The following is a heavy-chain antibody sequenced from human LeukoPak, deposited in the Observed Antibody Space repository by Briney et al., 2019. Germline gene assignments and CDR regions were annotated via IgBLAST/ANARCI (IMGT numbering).Heavy chain of an antibody. CDR1: GGSISSSNW. J-gene: IGHJ4*02. CDR2: IYHSGST. D-gene: IGHD7-27*01. CDR3: ARQANWGWYIDY. V-gene: IGHV4-4*02. Sequence: SGTLSLTCAVSGGSISSSNWWSWVRQPPGKGLEWIGEIYHSGSTNYNPSLKSRVTISIDTSKNQFSLKLSSVTAADTAVYYCARQANWGWYIDYWGQGALVTVSS.